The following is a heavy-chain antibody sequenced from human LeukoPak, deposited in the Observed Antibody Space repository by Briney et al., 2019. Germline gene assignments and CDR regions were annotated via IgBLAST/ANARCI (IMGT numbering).Heavy chain of an antibody. CDR2: LWADGNTA. V-gene: IGHV3-33*06. Sequence: GGSLRLSCAASGFTFNIFGMHWVRQVPGNGLEWVAVLWADGNTAHYADSVKGRFTISRDSSENTLYLQMNSLRSEDTAVYYCVKESAADATFHSDYWGQGTLVTVSS. CDR3: VKESAADATFHSDY. D-gene: IGHD6-13*01. J-gene: IGHJ4*02. CDR1: GFTFNIFG.